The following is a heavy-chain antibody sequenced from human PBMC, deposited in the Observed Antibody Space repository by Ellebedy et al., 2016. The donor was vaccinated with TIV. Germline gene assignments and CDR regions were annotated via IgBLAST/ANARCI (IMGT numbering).Heavy chain of an antibody. CDR2: IYYSGTT. J-gene: IGHJ6*01. Sequence: SETLSLTXTVSGDSITSGLYYWGWIRLSPGKGLEWIGSIYYSGTTYYKSSLKSRVTISIDTSQNQFSLKLTSVTAADTSVYYCARIHDFWSRCSVHGMDVWGQGTTVTVSS. D-gene: IGHD3-3*01. CDR3: ARIHDFWSRCSVHGMDV. V-gene: IGHV4-39*01. CDR1: GDSITSGLYY.